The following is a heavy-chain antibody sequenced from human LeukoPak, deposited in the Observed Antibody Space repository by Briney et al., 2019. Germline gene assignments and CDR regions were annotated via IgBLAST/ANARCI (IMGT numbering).Heavy chain of an antibody. V-gene: IGHV3-23*01. CDR1: GFTFSSAS. Sequence: GGSLRLSCAASGFTFSSASMSWVRQAPGKGLEWVSSISGSDGGTHYVESVKGRFTISRDNSKNTLYLQINSLRVEDTAVYYCAKNLWDTTGWLFDKWGQGTLVTVSS. CDR3: AKNLWDTTGWLFDK. D-gene: IGHD6-19*01. CDR2: ISGSDGGT. J-gene: IGHJ4*02.